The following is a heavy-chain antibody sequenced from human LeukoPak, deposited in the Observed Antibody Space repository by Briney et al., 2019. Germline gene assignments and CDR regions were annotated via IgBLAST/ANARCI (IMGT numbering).Heavy chain of an antibody. D-gene: IGHD6-19*01. J-gene: IGHJ4*02. CDR3: AKGGSSGWSGSRFDY. CDR2: ISYSGGGT. V-gene: IGHV3-23*01. CDR1: GFMFSSYA. Sequence: GGSLRLSCAASGFMFSSYAMSWVRQAPGKGLEWVSGISYSGGGTYYADPVKGRFTISRDNSKNTLSLQMNSLRAEDTAVYYCAKGGSSGWSGSRFDYWGQGTLVTVSS.